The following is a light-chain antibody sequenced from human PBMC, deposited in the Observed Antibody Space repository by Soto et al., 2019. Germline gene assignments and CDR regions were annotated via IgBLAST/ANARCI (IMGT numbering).Light chain of an antibody. CDR1: SGHNSYA. CDR2: LNSDGSH. CDR3: QTWRTEIRV. Sequence: QPVLTQPPSASSSLGASVKLTCTLSSGHNSYAIAWHQQQPEKVPRYLMKLNSDGSHSKGDGIPDRFSGSSSGTARYLSISGLQSEDEADYYCQTWRTEIRVFGGGTKLTVL. J-gene: IGLJ3*02. V-gene: IGLV4-69*01.